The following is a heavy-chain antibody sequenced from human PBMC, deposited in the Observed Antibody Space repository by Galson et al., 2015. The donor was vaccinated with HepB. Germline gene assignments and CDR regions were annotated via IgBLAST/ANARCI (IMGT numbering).Heavy chain of an antibody. J-gene: IGHJ4*02. CDR2: IYPGDSDT. V-gene: IGHV5-51*01. CDR3: ARAYYYDSSGYYLGKGAYYFDY. CDR1: GYSFTSYW. D-gene: IGHD3-22*01. Sequence: SGAEVKKPGESLKISCKGSGYSFTSYWIGWVRQMPGKGLEWMGIIYPGDSDTRYSPSFQGQVTISADKSISTAYLQWSSLKASDTAMYYCARAYYYDSSGYYLGKGAYYFDYWGQGTLVTVSS.